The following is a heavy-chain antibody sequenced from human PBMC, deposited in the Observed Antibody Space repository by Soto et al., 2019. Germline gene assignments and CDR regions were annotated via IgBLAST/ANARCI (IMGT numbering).Heavy chain of an antibody. J-gene: IGHJ4*02. D-gene: IGHD3-10*01. V-gene: IGHV4-39*01. CDR2: IHSSGNT. CDR1: GDSISNVNYY. CDR3: ANQTIKQWFGAFWGY. Sequence: QLQLKESGPRLVKPSETLSLTCTVSGDSISNVNYYWGWIRQPPGKGLEWIGSIHSSGNTVYNPPPETLLTSSVASSRNQFSLRLTSVSAADTAVYFCANQTIKQWFGAFWGYWGQGSLVTVSS.